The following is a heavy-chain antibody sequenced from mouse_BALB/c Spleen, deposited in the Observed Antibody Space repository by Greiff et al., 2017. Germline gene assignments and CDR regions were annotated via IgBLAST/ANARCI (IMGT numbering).Heavy chain of an antibody. CDR2: ISSGGGST. J-gene: IGHJ1*01. Sequence: EVKLVESGGGLVKPGGSLKLSCAASGFAFSSYDMSWVRQTPEKRLEWVAYISSGGGSTYYPDTVKGRFTISRDNAKNTLYLQMSSLKSEDTAMYYCARQGIYYYGSKRYFDVWGAGTTVTVSS. D-gene: IGHD1-1*01. CDR3: ARQGIYYYGSKRYFDV. V-gene: IGHV5-12-1*01. CDR1: GFAFSSYD.